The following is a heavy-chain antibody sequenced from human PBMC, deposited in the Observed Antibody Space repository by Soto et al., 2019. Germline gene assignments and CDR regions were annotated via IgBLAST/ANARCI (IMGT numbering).Heavy chain of an antibody. CDR1: GFTFSSYA. CDR2: ISYDGSNK. J-gene: IGHJ6*04. Sequence: GWSLRLSCAASGFTFSSYAMHLVRQAPGKGLEWVAFISYDGSNKYYADSVKGRFTISRDNSKNTLYLQMNSLRAEDTAVYYCARDHLLPGAFHYYGMEVWGEGTKVTVSS. CDR3: ARDHLLPGAFHYYGMEV. V-gene: IGHV3-30-3*01. D-gene: IGHD3-10*01.